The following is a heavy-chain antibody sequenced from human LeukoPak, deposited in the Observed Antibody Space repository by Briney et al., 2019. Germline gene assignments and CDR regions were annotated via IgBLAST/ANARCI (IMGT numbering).Heavy chain of an antibody. CDR1: GGSITSGCYY. V-gene: IGHV4-61*01. D-gene: IGHD2-2*01. J-gene: IGHJ5*02. CDR2: IYYSGST. Sequence: PSQTLSLTCTVSGGSITSGCYYWSWIRQPPGKGLEWIGYIYYSGSTNYNPSLKSRVTISVDTSKNQFSLKLSSVTAADTAVYYCARHSRVCSSCPPGWFDPWGQGTLVTVSS. CDR3: ARHSRVCSSCPPGWFDP.